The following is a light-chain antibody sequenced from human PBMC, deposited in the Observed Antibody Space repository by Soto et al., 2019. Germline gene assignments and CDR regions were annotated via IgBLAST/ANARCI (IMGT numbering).Light chain of an antibody. Sequence: DIQMTQSPSSLSASVGDRVTIKCRASQDIAGYLGWFQQTPGKAPKLLIYAASSLQSGVPSRFSGSGSGTDFTLTISSLQPEDFATYYCQQTYSPLWTFGQGTKVDIK. CDR2: AAS. CDR1: QDIAGY. CDR3: QQTYSPLWT. J-gene: IGKJ1*01. V-gene: IGKV1-39*01.